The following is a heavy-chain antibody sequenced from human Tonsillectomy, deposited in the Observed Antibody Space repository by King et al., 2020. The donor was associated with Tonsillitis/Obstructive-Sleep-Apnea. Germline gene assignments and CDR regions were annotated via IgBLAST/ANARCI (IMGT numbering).Heavy chain of an antibody. Sequence: QLQESGPGLVKPSETLSLTCTVSGGSISSYYWSWIRQPPGKGLEWIGDIYYSGSTNYNPSLKSRVTISVDTSKNQFSLKLSSVTAADTAVYYCALSIAAEGTYYFDYWGQGTLVTVSS. J-gene: IGHJ4*02. V-gene: IGHV4-59*01. CDR2: IYYSGST. CDR1: GGSISSYY. CDR3: ALSIAAEGTYYFDY. D-gene: IGHD6-6*01.